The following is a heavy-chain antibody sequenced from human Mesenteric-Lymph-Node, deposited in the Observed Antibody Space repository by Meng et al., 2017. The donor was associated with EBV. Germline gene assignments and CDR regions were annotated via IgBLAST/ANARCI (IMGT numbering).Heavy chain of an antibody. CDR3: VRMEFTYSWYFDL. D-gene: IGHD1-1*01. CDR2: IFYGGYT. CDR1: GASISSGGYY. J-gene: IGHJ2*01. Sequence: QVHLQEPGPGLVKPSETLSLPCTVSGASISSGGYYWNWIRQAPGKGLELIGYIFYGGYTYYNLSLKSRVTISVDVSKNQFSLKLTSVTAADTAVYYCVRMEFTYSWYFDLWGRGTLVTVSS. V-gene: IGHV4-30-4*01.